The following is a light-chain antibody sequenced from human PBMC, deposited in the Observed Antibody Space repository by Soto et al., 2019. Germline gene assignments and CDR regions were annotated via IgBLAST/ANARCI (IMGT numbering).Light chain of an antibody. Sequence: QSALTQPRSVSGSPGQSVTISCTGTSSDVGGYNYVSWYQQHPGKAPKLMIYDVNKRPSGVPDRFSGSKSGNTASLTISWLQAEDEVDYYCCSYAGDYTLVFGGGTKLTVL. CDR3: CSYAGDYTLV. CDR1: SSDVGGYNY. J-gene: IGLJ2*01. V-gene: IGLV2-11*01. CDR2: DVN.